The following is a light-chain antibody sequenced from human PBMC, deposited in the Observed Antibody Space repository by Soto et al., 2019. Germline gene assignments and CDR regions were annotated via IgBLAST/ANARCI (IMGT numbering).Light chain of an antibody. CDR3: HHYGISLS. Sequence: DIVLTQSPGTLSLSPGERATLSCRASQTVSNNCIAWYQQLRGQATRLFIYAASRSATGVPNRLSGRWAGTYFTLTISRLPTDDFALYYCHHYGISLSFGRGTKVEIK. CDR1: QTVSNNC. V-gene: IGKV3-20*01. CDR2: AAS. J-gene: IGKJ4*01.